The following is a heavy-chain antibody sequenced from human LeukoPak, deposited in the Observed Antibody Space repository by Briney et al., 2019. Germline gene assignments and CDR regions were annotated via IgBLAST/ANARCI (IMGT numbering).Heavy chain of an antibody. J-gene: IGHJ4*02. V-gene: IGHV4-39*01. D-gene: IGHD5-12*01. CDR1: GGSISSSSFH. CDR3: ARRPYSGYAYYFDY. CDR2: IYYSGST. Sequence: SETLSLTCTVSGGSISSSSFHWGWIRQPPGKGLECIGNIYYSGSTYYNPSLKSRVTISVDTSKNQFSLKLSSMTAADTAVYYCARRPYSGYAYYFDYWGQGTLVTVSS.